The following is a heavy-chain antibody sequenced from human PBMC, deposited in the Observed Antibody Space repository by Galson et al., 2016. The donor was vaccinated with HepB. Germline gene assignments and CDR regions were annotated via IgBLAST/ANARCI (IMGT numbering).Heavy chain of an antibody. V-gene: IGHV3-30*18. Sequence: SLRLSCAASGLTFSGSGMHWVRQAPGKGLDWVAVVSSAGGTTYYGDSVKGRFTISRDNSKNTLYLQMDSLRVEDTARYYCAKEGPLSGGSPYSFDYWGQGTLVTGSS. CDR1: GLTFSGSG. J-gene: IGHJ4*02. CDR2: VSSAGGTT. CDR3: AKEGPLSGGSPYSFDY. D-gene: IGHD2-15*01.